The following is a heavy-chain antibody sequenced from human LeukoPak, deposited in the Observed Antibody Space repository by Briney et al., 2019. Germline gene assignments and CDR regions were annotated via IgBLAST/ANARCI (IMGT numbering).Heavy chain of an antibody. CDR1: GGSLSPHY. D-gene: IGHD5-12*01. CDR2: INNRGTT. V-gene: IGHV4-34*01. CDR3: ARVPLWWLTPFDF. Sequence: SETLSLTCPFPGGSLSPHYWSWIRRPLGKGLDWIGEINNRGTTNYSPSLRGRATISVDTSKNQFSLRLTSVTAADTAIYYCARVPLWWLTPFDFWGQGTLATVSS. J-gene: IGHJ4*02.